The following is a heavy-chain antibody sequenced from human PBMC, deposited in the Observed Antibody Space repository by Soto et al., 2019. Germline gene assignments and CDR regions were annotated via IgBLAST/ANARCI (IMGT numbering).Heavy chain of an antibody. V-gene: IGHV1-2*02. Sequence: QVHLVQSGAEVKKPGASVKVSCKASGYSFTDYCMHWVRQAPGQGLEWMGWINTKTGGTNYAQRVQGRVTMTGDTSINTAYMELSRLRSDDTAVYYCARVGPTGWFDPWGQGTVVTVSS. J-gene: IGHJ5*02. CDR2: INTKTGGT. CDR3: ARVGPTGWFDP. CDR1: GYSFTDYC.